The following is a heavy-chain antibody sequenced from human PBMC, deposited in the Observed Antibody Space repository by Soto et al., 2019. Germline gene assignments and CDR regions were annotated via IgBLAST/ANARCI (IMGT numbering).Heavy chain of an antibody. D-gene: IGHD6-13*01. CDR3: AADPIAAAGNPGFDP. CDR1: GFTFTSSA. CDR2: IVVGSGNT. J-gene: IGHJ5*02. Sequence: GASVKVSCKASGFTFTSSAVQCVRQARGQRLEWIGWIVVGSGNTNYAQKFQERVTITRDMSTSTAYMELSSLRSEDTAVYYCAADPIAAAGNPGFDPWGQGTLVTVSS. V-gene: IGHV1-58*01.